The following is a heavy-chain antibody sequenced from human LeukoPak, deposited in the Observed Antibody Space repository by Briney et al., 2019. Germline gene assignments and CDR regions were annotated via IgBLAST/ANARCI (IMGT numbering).Heavy chain of an antibody. CDR3: VRGGATGGRFEN. Sequence: SETLSLTCAVYGGSFSGYYWSWIRQPPGKGLELIGEINHSGSTNYNPSLKSRVTISVDTSKNQFSLKLSSVTAADTAVYYCVRGGATGGRFENWGQGILVTVSS. D-gene: IGHD1-26*01. CDR1: GGSFSGYY. J-gene: IGHJ4*02. V-gene: IGHV4-34*01. CDR2: INHSGST.